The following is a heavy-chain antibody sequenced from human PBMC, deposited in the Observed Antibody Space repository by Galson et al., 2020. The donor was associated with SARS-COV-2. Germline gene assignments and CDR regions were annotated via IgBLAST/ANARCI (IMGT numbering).Heavy chain of an antibody. Sequence: TSETLSLTCTVSGGSISRYYWSWIRQPPGKGLEWIGYIYYSGSTNYNPSLKSRVTISVDTSKNYFSLKLSSVTAADTALYYCARGGYTYGFDYWGQGTLVTVSS. CDR3: ARGGYTYGFDY. V-gene: IGHV4-59*01. J-gene: IGHJ4*02. D-gene: IGHD5-18*01. CDR2: IYYSGST. CDR1: GGSISRYY.